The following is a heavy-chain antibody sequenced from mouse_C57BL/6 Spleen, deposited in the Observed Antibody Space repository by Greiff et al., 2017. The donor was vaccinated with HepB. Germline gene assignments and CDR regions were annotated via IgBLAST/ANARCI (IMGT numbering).Heavy chain of an antibody. J-gene: IGHJ3*01. CDR3: ARGSSPFAY. CDR1: GFTFSSYA. Sequence: VQLKESGGGLVKPGGSLKLSCAASGFTFSSYAMSWVRQTPEKRLEWVATISDGGSYTYYPDNVKGRFTISRDNAKNNLYLQMSHLKSEDTAMYYCARGSSPFAYWGQGTLVTVSA. V-gene: IGHV5-4*01. CDR2: ISDGGSYT. D-gene: IGHD1-1*01.